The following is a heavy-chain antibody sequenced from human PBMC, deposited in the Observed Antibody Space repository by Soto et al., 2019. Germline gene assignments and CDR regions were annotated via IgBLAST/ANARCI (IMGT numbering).Heavy chain of an antibody. Sequence: GASVKGSCKASGGTFSSYAISWVRQAPGQGLEWMGGIIPIFGTANYAQKFQGRVTITADESTSTAYMELSSLRSEDTAVYYCARVYGGGSSNWFDPWGQGTLVTVSS. CDR3: ARVYGGGSSNWFDP. V-gene: IGHV1-69*13. J-gene: IGHJ5*02. CDR1: GGTFSSYA. D-gene: IGHD2-15*01. CDR2: IIPIFGTA.